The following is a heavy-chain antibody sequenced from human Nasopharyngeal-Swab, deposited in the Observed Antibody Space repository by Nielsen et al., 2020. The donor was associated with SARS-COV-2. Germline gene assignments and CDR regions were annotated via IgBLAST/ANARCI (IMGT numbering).Heavy chain of an antibody. D-gene: IGHD3-10*01. J-gene: IGHJ6*02. V-gene: IGHV3-21*01. CDR2: ISSSSSYI. Sequence: GWSLRLSCVASGFTFSSYNMNWVRQAPGKGLEWVSCISSSSSYIYYEDSVKGRFTISRDNAENSLYLQMNSLRAEDTAVYYCAAYYASGSYSSGSSNYYYYGKDVWGQGTTVTVSS. CDR3: AAYYASGSYSSGSSNYYYYGKDV. CDR1: GFTFSSYN.